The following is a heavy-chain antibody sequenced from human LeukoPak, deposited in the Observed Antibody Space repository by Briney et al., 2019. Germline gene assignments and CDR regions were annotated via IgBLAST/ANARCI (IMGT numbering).Heavy chain of an antibody. D-gene: IGHD1-26*01. CDR2: IRDSGSST. V-gene: IGHV3-23*01. Sequence: GGSLRLSCAASGFTFSSYAMSWVRQAPGKGLEWVSAIRDSGSSTHYADSVKGRFTTSRDNSKNTLFLQMNGLRAEDTAIYYCAKYGPQDSGSSHFDYWGQGALVTVSS. CDR3: AKYGPQDSGSSHFDY. J-gene: IGHJ4*02. CDR1: GFTFSSYA.